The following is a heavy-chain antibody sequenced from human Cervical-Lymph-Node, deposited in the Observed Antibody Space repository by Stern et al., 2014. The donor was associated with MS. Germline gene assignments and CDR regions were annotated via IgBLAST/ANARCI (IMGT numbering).Heavy chain of an antibody. Sequence: EEQLVESGGGLIQPGGSLRLSCAASGFTFSSYWMHLVRQSPGKVLVWVSRIKGDEVSTSYADAVKGRFTISRDNAKNTVYLQMNSLGAEDTAVYYCARGIQFQYGVDAWVQGTTVTVSS. CDR3: ARGIQFQYGVDA. V-gene: IGHV3-74*02. CDR1: GFTFSSYW. D-gene: IGHD5-18*01. CDR2: IKGDEVST. J-gene: IGHJ6*02.